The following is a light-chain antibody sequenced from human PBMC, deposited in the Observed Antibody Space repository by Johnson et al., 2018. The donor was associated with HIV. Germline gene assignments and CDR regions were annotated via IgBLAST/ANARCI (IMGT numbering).Light chain of an antibody. Sequence: SVLTQPPSVSAAPGQKVTISCSGSSSNIGNNYVSWYQQLPGTAPKLLIYDNNKRPSGIPDRFSGSKSGTSGTLGITGLQTGDEAEYYCGIWDRSLSAYVCGTGTKVTVL. CDR1: SSNIGNNY. J-gene: IGLJ1*01. CDR2: DNN. V-gene: IGLV1-51*01. CDR3: GIWDRSLSAYV.